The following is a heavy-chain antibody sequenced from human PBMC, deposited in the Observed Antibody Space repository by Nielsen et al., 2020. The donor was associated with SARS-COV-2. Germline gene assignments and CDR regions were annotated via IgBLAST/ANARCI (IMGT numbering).Heavy chain of an antibody. D-gene: IGHD6-19*01. Sequence: ASVKVSCKVSGYTLTELSMHWVRQAPGKGLEWVGGFDPEDGETIYAQKFQGRVTMTEDTSTDTAYMELSSLRSEDTAVYYCATSGWTGNWFDPWGQGTLVTVSS. J-gene: IGHJ5*02. CDR2: FDPEDGET. CDR1: GYTLTELS. CDR3: ATSGWTGNWFDP. V-gene: IGHV1-24*01.